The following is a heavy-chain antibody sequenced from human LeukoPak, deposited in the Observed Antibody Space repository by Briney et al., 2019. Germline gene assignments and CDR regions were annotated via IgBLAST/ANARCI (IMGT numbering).Heavy chain of an antibody. CDR3: ALLAVASDFDY. CDR2: IGSSGAAM. Sequence: GGSLRLSCAVSGFPFSIYEMNWVRQAPGKGLEWVSNIGSSGAAMYYADSVRGRFTISRDNAKNSLYLQMNSLRAEDTAVYYCALLAVASDFDYWGEGALVTVSS. V-gene: IGHV3-48*03. J-gene: IGHJ4*02. CDR1: GFPFSIYE. D-gene: IGHD6-19*01.